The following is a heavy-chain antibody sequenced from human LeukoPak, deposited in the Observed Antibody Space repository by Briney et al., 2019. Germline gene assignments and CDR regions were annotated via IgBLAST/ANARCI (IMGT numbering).Heavy chain of an antibody. D-gene: IGHD3-10*01. J-gene: IGHJ4*02. CDR1: GYSFSSYW. CDR3: ARHTISDY. V-gene: IGHV5-10-1*01. CDR2: IDPSDSYT. Sequence: GESLKISCKGSGYSFSSYWINWVRQMPGKGLEWMGRIDPSDSYTNYNPSFQGHVTISADKSISTAYLQWSSPMASDTAMYYCARHTISDYWGQGTQVTVSS.